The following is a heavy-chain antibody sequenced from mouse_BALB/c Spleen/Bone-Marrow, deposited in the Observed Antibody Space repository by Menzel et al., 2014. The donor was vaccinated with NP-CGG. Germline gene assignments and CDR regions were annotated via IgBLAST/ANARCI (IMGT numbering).Heavy chain of an antibody. D-gene: IGHD1-1*01. V-gene: IGHV5-6-5*01. J-gene: IGHJ2*01. CDR2: ISSGGSM. Sequence: EVKLQESGGGLVQPGGSLKLSCAASGFTFSSFVMSWVRQTPEKRLEWVASISSGGSMYYSDSVKGRFIISRDNARNILYLQMSSLRSEDTAMYYCARDYYGISHFDYWGQGSTLTVSS. CDR1: GFTFSSFV. CDR3: ARDYYGISHFDY.